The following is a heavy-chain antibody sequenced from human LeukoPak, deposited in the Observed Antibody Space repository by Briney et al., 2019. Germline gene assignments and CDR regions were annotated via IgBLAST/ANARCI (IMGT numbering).Heavy chain of an antibody. CDR3: ARVHTAGGYSGTDY. CDR1: GFIFDNYG. J-gene: IGHJ4*02. CDR2: TNWNGGST. V-gene: IGHV3-20*01. D-gene: IGHD1-26*01. Sequence: GGSLRLSCAASGFIFDNYGMTWVRQAPGKGLEWVSGTNWNGGSTGYADSVKGRFIISRDNAKNCLYLQMNSLRAEDTALYHCARVHTAGGYSGTDYWGQGTLVTDSS.